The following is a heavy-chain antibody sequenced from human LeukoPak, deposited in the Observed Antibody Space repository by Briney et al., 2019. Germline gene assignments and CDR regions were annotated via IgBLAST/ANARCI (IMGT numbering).Heavy chain of an antibody. CDR3: ATLDYSSSSGDY. D-gene: IGHD6-6*01. Sequence: GGSLRLSCAASGFTFSSHGLHWVRQAPGKGLEWVAVISYDGSDKYYADSVKGRFTISRDNSKNTLYLQMNSLRAEDTAVYYCATLDYSSSSGDYWGQGTLVTVSS. J-gene: IGHJ4*02. CDR1: GFTFSSHG. V-gene: IGHV3-30*03. CDR2: ISYDGSDK.